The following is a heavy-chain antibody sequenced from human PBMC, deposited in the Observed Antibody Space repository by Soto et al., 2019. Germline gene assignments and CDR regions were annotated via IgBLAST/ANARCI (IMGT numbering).Heavy chain of an antibody. D-gene: IGHD3-22*01. J-gene: IGHJ4*02. CDR3: ASRNYDDSSGYYYFDS. CDR1: GGSISSGGYY. CDR2: IFYSGTT. V-gene: IGHV4-31*03. Sequence: SETLSLTCTVSGGSISSGGYYWSWIRQQPGKGLEWIGFIFYSGTTYYNPSLKSRVIISVDRSKNQFSLKLSSVTAADTAVYYCASRNYDDSSGYYYFDSWGQGTLVT.